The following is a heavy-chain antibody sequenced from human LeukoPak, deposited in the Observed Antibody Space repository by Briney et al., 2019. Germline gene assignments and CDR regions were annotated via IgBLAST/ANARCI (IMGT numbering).Heavy chain of an antibody. J-gene: IGHJ5*02. CDR1: GFTFSSYA. V-gene: IGHV3-23*01. CDR2: ISGSGGST. Sequence: GGSLRLSCAASGFTFSSYAMSWVRQAPGKGLEWVSAISGSGGSTYYADSVKGRFTISRDNSKNTLYLQMNSLRAEDTAVYYCAKLGYCSSTSCTTNWFDPWGQGTLVTVSS. CDR3: AKLGYCSSTSCTTNWFDP. D-gene: IGHD2-2*01.